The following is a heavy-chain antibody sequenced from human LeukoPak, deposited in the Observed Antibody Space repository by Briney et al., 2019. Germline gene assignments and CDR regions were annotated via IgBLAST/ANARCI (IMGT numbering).Heavy chain of an antibody. J-gene: IGHJ4*02. CDR2: ITTSSTYI. CDR1: GFTFSSYT. V-gene: IGHV3-21*01. Sequence: PGGSLRLSCAASGFTFSSYTMKWVRQAPGKGLEWVSSITTSSTYIYYADSVRGRFTISRDNAKNSLYLRMSSLRVYYSAMYYCARGEGYYASGSYYIDYWGQGTLVTVSS. D-gene: IGHD3-10*01. CDR3: ARGEGYYASGSYYIDY.